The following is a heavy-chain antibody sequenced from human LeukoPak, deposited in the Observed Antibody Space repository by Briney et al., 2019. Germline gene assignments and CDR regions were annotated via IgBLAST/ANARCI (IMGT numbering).Heavy chain of an antibody. CDR2: ISSSSSYT. CDR1: GFTFSDYY. CDR3: ARDSIAVAGTAPAYFDY. J-gene: IGHJ4*02. Sequence: TGGSLRLSCAASGFTFSDYYMSWIRQAPGKGLEWVSYISSSSSYTNYADSVKGRFTISRDNAKNSLYLQMNSLRAEDTAVYYCARDSIAVAGTAPAYFDYWGQGTLVTVSS. D-gene: IGHD6-19*01. V-gene: IGHV3-11*05.